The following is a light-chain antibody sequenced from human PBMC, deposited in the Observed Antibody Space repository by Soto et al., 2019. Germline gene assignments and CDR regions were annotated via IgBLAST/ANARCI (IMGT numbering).Light chain of an antibody. CDR1: QSVSSN. Sequence: EIVMTQSPATLSVSPGERATLSCRASQSVSSNLAWYQLKPGQAPRLLIYGASTRATGIPAKFSGSGSETEFTLSISSLQSEDFAVYSCQQYNNWPLTFVGGTKVEIK. CDR2: GAS. CDR3: QQYNNWPLT. V-gene: IGKV3-15*01. J-gene: IGKJ4*01.